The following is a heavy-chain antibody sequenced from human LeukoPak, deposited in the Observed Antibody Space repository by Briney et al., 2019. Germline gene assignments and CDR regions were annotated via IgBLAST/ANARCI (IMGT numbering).Heavy chain of an antibody. CDR1: GFTFSSYA. V-gene: IGHV3-23*01. D-gene: IGHD6-19*01. J-gene: IGHJ4*02. CDR2: ISGSGRGGRT. CDR3: EISGWGRSSG. Sequence: GSLRLSCAASGFTFSSYAMSWVRQAPGKGLEWVSAISGSGRGGRTYYADSVKGRFTISRDNSKNTLYLQMNSLRAEDTAVYYCEISGWGRSSGWGQGTLVTVSS.